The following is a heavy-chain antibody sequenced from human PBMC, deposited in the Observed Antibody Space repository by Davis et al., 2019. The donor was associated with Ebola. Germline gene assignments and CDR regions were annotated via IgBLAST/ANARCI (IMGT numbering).Heavy chain of an antibody. V-gene: IGHV1-8*01. CDR1: GYTFTSYD. CDR3: ARDGGWVDP. D-gene: IGHD3-10*01. Sequence: AASVKVSCKASGYTFTSYDINWVRQATGQGLEWMGWMNPNSGNTGYAQKFQGRVTMTRNTSTSTAYMELRSLRSDDTALYYCARDGGWVDPWGQGTLVTVSS. CDR2: MNPNSGNT. J-gene: IGHJ5*02.